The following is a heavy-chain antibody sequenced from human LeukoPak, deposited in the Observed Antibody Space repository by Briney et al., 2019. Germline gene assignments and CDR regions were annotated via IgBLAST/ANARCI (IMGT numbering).Heavy chain of an antibody. Sequence: PSETLSLTCTVSGGSISSGGYYWSWIRQHPGKGLEWIGYIYYSGSTYYNPSLKSRVTISVDTSKNQFSLKLSSVTAADTAVYYCAREVQLAGPFDYWGQGTLVTVSS. V-gene: IGHV4-31*03. CDR2: IYYSGST. CDR3: AREVQLAGPFDY. J-gene: IGHJ4*02. D-gene: IGHD6-13*01. CDR1: GGSISSGGYY.